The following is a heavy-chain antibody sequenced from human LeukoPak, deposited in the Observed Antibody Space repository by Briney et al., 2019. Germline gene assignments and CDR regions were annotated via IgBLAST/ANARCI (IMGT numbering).Heavy chain of an antibody. CDR3: TKLKGWYGEGFFDY. CDR1: GFTVSSNY. Sequence: GGSLRLSCAASGFTVSSNYMSWVRQPAGKGVQWVSVLYSGGATFYADSVKGRFTISRDTSKNTLYLQMNDLRADDTAVYYCTKLKGWYGEGFFDYWGQGTLVTVSS. J-gene: IGHJ4*02. D-gene: IGHD6-19*01. CDR2: LYSGGAT. V-gene: IGHV3-53*01.